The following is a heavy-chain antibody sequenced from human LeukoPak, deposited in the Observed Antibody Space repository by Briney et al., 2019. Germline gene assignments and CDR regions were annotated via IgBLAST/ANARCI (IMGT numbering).Heavy chain of an antibody. CDR2: ISYDGSNK. CDR3: AREQWLVQ. Sequence: PGGSLRLSCAASGFTFSGYAMHWVRQAPGKRLEWVAVISYDGSNKYYADSVKGRFTISRDNSKHTLYLQMNSLRAEDTAVYYCAREQWLVQWGQGTLVTVSS. J-gene: IGHJ4*02. D-gene: IGHD6-19*01. V-gene: IGHV3-30-3*01. CDR1: GFTFSGYA.